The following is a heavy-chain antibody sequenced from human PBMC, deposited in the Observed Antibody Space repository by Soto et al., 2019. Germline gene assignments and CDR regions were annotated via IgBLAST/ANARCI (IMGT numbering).Heavy chain of an antibody. Sequence: QVQLVQSGAEVQKPGSSVKVSCKASGGTFSSYAISWVRQAPGQGLEWMGGIIPIFGTANYAQKFQGRVTITADESTSTAYMELSSLRSEDTAVYYCAIRGGTAMGVGAGMDVWGQGTTVTVSS. V-gene: IGHV1-69*01. D-gene: IGHD5-18*01. CDR3: AIRGGTAMGVGAGMDV. CDR1: GGTFSSYA. CDR2: IIPIFGTA. J-gene: IGHJ6*02.